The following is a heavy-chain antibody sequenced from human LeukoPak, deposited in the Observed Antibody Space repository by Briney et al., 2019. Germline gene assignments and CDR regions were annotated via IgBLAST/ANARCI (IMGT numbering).Heavy chain of an antibody. CDR1: GDSLSSSNYL. D-gene: IGHD6-25*01. V-gene: IGHV4-39*01. CDR2: VYYSGST. Sequence: SETLSLTCTVSGDSLSSSNYLGGWIRQPPGKGLEWIGSVYYSGSTYYNPSLKSRVTLSVDTSKKQFSLNLSSVTAADTAVYYCARGIAEAMLSYFDYWGQGTLVTVSS. CDR3: ARGIAEAMLSYFDY. J-gene: IGHJ4*02.